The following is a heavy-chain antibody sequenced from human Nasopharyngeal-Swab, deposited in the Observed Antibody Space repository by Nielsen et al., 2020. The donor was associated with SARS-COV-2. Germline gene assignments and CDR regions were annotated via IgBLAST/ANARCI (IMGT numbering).Heavy chain of an antibody. CDR1: GFTFSSYW. CDR3: ARGLNGYNTFDY. CDR2: INNDATTT. Sequence: GESLKISCAASGFTFSSYWMHWVRQAPGKWLVWVSRINNDATTTSYADSVKGRFTISRDNAKNTLYLQMNSLRVEDTAVYYCARGLNGYNTFDYWGQGTLLTVSS. V-gene: IGHV3-74*01. D-gene: IGHD5-24*01. J-gene: IGHJ4*02.